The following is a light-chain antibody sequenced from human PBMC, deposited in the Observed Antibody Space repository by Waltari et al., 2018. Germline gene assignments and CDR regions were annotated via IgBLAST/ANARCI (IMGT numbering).Light chain of an antibody. Sequence: DLQMTQSPSPLSASVGDRVTITCRASQSISSWLAWYQQKPGKAPKLLIYKASSLESGVPSRFSGSGSGTEFTLTISSLQPDDFATYYCQQYNSYSPWTFGQGTKVEIK. J-gene: IGKJ1*01. V-gene: IGKV1-5*03. CDR1: QSISSW. CDR3: QQYNSYSPWT. CDR2: KAS.